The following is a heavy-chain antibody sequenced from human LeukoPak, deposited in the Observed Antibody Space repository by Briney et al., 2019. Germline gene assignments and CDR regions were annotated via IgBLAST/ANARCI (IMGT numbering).Heavy chain of an antibody. Sequence: GGSLRLSCAASRITFSYYEMNWVRQAPGKGLEWVSYISSSGSTKYYADSVKGRFTISRDNAKNSLYLQMDSLRAEDTAVYYCARAIAVAGPYYFDYWGQGTLVTVSS. CDR2: ISSSGSTK. D-gene: IGHD6-19*01. CDR1: RITFSYYE. V-gene: IGHV3-48*03. CDR3: ARAIAVAGPYYFDY. J-gene: IGHJ4*02.